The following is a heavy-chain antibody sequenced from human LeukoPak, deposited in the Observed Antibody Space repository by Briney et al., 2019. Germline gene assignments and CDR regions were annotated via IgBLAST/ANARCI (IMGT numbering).Heavy chain of an antibody. CDR2: INPSGGRT. V-gene: IGHV1-46*01. CDR1: GYTFTSYY. J-gene: IGHJ5*02. Sequence: ASVKVSCKASGYTFTSYYMHWVRQASGQGLEWMGIINPSGGRTRYAHKFQGRVTMTRATSTSTVYMELSSLRSEATAVYYCARGYCSAGIYYRGHDWFAPGGQGTRIIVSA. D-gene: IGHD2-15*01. CDR3: ARGYCSAGIYYRGHDWFAP.